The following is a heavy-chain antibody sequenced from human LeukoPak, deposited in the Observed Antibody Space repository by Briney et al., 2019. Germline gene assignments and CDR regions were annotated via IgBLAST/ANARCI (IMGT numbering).Heavy chain of an antibody. CDR1: GGSISSYY. J-gene: IGHJ5*02. D-gene: IGHD3-9*01. Sequence: SETLSLTCTVSGGSISSYYWSWLRQPPGKGLEWLGYIYYSGSTNYNPALKSRVTISVDTSKNQFSLELSSVTAADTAVYYCARGGPLDILTGYYSNWFDPWGQGTLVTVSS. V-gene: IGHV4-59*01. CDR3: ARGGPLDILTGYYSNWFDP. CDR2: IYYSGST.